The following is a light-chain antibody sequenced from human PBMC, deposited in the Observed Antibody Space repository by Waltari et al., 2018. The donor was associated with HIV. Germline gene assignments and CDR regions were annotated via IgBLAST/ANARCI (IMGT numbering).Light chain of an antibody. Sequence: EIVMTKSPGTLSVSPGERATLSCRASQSVSSKLAWYQQKPGQAPRLLIYGASTRATGIPGRFSGSGSGTEFTLTISSLQSEDSAVYYCQQYNNWPPWTFGQGTKVEIK. J-gene: IGKJ1*01. CDR1: QSVSSK. CDR3: QQYNNWPPWT. V-gene: IGKV3-15*01. CDR2: GAS.